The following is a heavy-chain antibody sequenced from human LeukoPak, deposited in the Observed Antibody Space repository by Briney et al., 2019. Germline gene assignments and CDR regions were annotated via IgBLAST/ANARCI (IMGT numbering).Heavy chain of an antibody. J-gene: IGHJ4*02. V-gene: IGHV1-2*06. CDR3: ARAVATIADFDY. CDR2: INPNSGGT. Sequence: GATVKVSCKASGYTFTGYYMHWVRQAPGQGLEWMGRINPNSGGTNYAQKFQGRVTMTRDTSISTAYMELSRLRSDDTAVYYCARAVATIADFDYWGQGTLVTVSS. D-gene: IGHD5-12*01. CDR1: GYTFTGYY.